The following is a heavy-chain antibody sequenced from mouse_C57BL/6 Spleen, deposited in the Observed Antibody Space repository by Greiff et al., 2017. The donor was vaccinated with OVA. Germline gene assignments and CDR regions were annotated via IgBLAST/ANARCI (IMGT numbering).Heavy chain of an antibody. J-gene: IGHJ2*01. CDR1: GFNIKDDY. V-gene: IGHV14-4*01. Sequence: EVHLVESGAELVRPGASVKLSCTASGFNIKDDYMHWVKQRPEQGLEWIGWIDPENGDTEYASKFQGKATITADTSSNTAYLQLSSLTSEDTAVYYCTTTVVATEYFDYWGQGTTLTVSS. CDR3: TTTVVATEYFDY. CDR2: IDPENGDT. D-gene: IGHD1-1*01.